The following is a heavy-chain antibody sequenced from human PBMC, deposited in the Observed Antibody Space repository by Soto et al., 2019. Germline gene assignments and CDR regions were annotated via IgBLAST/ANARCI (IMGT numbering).Heavy chain of an antibody. CDR1: GFTFSSYA. Sequence: PGGSLRLSCAASGFTFSSYAMSWVRQAPGKGLEWVSAISGSGGSTYYADSVKGRFTISRDNSKNTLYLQMNSLRAEDTAVYYCATGYCSGGSCYAYYYYGMDVWGQGTTVTVSS. CDR2: ISGSGGST. D-gene: IGHD2-15*01. V-gene: IGHV3-23*01. CDR3: ATGYCSGGSCYAYYYYGMDV. J-gene: IGHJ6*02.